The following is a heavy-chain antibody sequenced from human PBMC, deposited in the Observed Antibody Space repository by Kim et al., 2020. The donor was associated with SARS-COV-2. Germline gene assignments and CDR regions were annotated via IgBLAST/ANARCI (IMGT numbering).Heavy chain of an antibody. J-gene: IGHJ3*02. CDR3: ARGNCSGGSCYIFSFDI. V-gene: IGHV4-34*01. Sequence: LKSRVTISVDTSKNQFYLKLSSVTAADTAVYYCARGNCSGGSCYIFSFDIWGQGTMVTVSS. D-gene: IGHD2-15*01.